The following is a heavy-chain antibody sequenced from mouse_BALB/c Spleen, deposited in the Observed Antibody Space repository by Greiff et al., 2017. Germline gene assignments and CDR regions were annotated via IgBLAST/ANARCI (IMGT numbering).Heavy chain of an antibody. CDR2: IWAGGST. J-gene: IGHJ4*01. V-gene: IGHV2-9*02. CDR3: ARDQDYGSSYDYAMDY. Sequence: VQVVESGPGLVAPSQSLSITCTVSGFSLTSYGVHWVRQPPGKGLEWLGVIWAGGSTNYNSALMSRLSISKDNSKSQVFLKMNSLQTDDTARYYCARDQDYGSSYDYAMDYWGQGTSVTVSS. D-gene: IGHD1-1*01. CDR1: GFSLTSYG.